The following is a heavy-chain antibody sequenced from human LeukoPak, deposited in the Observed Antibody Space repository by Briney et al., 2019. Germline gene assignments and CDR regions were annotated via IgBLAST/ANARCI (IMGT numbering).Heavy chain of an antibody. CDR3: ARKGYSGYDCRVRWFDP. CDR1: GGSFSGYY. V-gene: IGHV4-34*01. Sequence: TSETLSLTCAVYGGSFSGYYWSWIRQPPGKGLEWIGEINHSGSTNYNPSLKSRVTISVDTSKNQFSLKLSSVTAADTAVYYCARKGYSGYDCRVRWFDPWGQGTLVTVSS. J-gene: IGHJ5*02. CDR2: INHSGST. D-gene: IGHD5-12*01.